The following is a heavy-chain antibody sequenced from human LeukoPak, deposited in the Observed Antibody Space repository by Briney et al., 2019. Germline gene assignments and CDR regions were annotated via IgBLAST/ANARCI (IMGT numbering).Heavy chain of an antibody. CDR3: ARDRAYCSSTSCTTEFDY. Sequence: GGSLRLSCAASGFTSDVYGMSWVRQAPEKVLEWVSGFKWIGGSTGYADSVKGRFTLSRDNAKHSLYLQMNSLRAEDTALYYCARDRAYCSSTSCTTEFDYWGQGTLVTVSS. D-gene: IGHD2-2*01. CDR2: FKWIGGST. J-gene: IGHJ4*02. V-gene: IGHV3-20*04. CDR1: GFTSDVYG.